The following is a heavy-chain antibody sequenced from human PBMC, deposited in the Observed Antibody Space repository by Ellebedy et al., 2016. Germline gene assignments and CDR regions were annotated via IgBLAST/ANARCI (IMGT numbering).Heavy chain of an antibody. V-gene: IGHV3-7*01. D-gene: IGHD4-17*01. J-gene: IGHJ4*02. CDR3: ARDNYGDYLYDF. CDR2: IKQDGSQQ. Sequence: GESLKISCAASGFNFSSYWMTWVRQAPGKGLEWVANIKQDGSQQYYVDSVKGRFTISRDNARHTLYLQMSSLRAEDTAIYFCARDNYGDYLYDFWGQGTLVTVSS. CDR1: GFNFSSYW.